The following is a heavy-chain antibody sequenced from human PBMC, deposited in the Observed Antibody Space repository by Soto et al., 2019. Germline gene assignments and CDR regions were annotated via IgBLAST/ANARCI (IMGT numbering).Heavy chain of an antibody. J-gene: IGHJ3*02. D-gene: IGHD3-10*01. CDR3: ARDILLWFGELPPRAHDASDI. Sequence: QVQLQESGPGLVKPSQTLSLTCTVSGGSISSGGYFWSWIRQHPGKGLEWIGDINYSGSTYSNPSLKSRVTISVDTSKNQFSLKLSSVTAADTAVYYCARDILLWFGELPPRAHDASDIWGQGTMVTVS. CDR1: GGSISSGGYF. V-gene: IGHV4-31*03. CDR2: INYSGST.